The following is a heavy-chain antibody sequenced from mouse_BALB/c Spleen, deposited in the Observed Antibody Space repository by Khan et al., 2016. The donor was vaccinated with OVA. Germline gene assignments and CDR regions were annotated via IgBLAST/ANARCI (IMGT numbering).Heavy chain of an antibody. CDR2: IYPGDGDT. V-gene: IGHV1-80*01. D-gene: IGHD2-14*01. CDR3: ARSGYDYFAY. J-gene: IGHJ3*01. CDR1: GYAFSNYW. Sequence: QVRLQQSGAELVRPGSSVKISCKASGYAFSNYWMNWVKQRPGQGLEWIGQIYPGDGDTSFNGKFRGKATLTADKSSSTAYMQLSSLTSVDSAVYFCARSGYDYFAYWGQGTLVTVSA.